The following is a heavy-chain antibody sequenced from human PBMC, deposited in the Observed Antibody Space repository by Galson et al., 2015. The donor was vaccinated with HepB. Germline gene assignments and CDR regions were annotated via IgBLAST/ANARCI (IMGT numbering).Heavy chain of an antibody. CDR3: ALRTGTLPYYFDY. CDR1: GYTFTSFG. J-gene: IGHJ4*02. CDR2: ISTYNGKT. Sequence: SVKVSCKASGYTFTSFGISWMRQAPGQRLEWMGWISTYNGKTDYAQKFQGRVNMTTDKSTRTVYLDLRSLRSDDTAVYYCALRTGTLPYYFDYWGQGTQVTVSS. V-gene: IGHV1-18*01. D-gene: IGHD3-10*01.